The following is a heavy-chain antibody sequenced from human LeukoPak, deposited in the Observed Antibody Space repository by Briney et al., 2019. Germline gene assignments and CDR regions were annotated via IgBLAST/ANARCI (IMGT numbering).Heavy chain of an antibody. Sequence: GESLKISCKGSGYSFTSYWIGWVRQMPGKGLEWMGIFYAADSDTRYNPSFQGQVTISADKSISTAYLQWSSLKASDTAMYYCARPGEGGGYFSNRRRDNNDYWGQGTLVTVSS. CDR1: GYSFTSYW. J-gene: IGHJ4*02. CDR2: FYAADSDT. D-gene: IGHD2-2*01. V-gene: IGHV5-51*01. CDR3: ARPGEGGGYFSNRRRDNNDY.